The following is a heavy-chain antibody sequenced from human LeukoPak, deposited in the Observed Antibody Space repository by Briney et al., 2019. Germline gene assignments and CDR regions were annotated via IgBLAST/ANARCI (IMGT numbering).Heavy chain of an antibody. V-gene: IGHV3-53*01. CDR1: GFTVSSNY. D-gene: IGHD3-16*01. CDR2: IYSGGST. J-gene: IGHJ3*02. CDR3: AKCSSSYGNDALDI. Sequence: PGGSLRLSCAASGFTVSSNYMSWVRQAPGKGLEWVSVIYSGGSTYYADSVKGRFTISRDNSKNTLYLQMNSLRAEDTAIYYCAKCSSSYGNDALDIWGQGTMVTVSS.